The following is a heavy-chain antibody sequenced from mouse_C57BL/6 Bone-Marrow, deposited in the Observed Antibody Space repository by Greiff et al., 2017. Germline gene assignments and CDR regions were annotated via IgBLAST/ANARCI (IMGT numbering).Heavy chain of an antibody. J-gene: IGHJ1*03. D-gene: IGHD2-4*01. Sequence: VRLQQPGAELVKPGASVKLSCKASGYTFTSYWMHWVKQRPGQGLEWIGMIHPNSGSTNYNEKFKSKATLAVDKSSSTAYMQLSSLTSEDSAVYYCARGVYYDYVYWYFDVWGTGTTVTVSS. CDR1: GYTFTSYW. CDR3: ARGVYYDYVYWYFDV. V-gene: IGHV1-64*01. CDR2: IHPNSGST.